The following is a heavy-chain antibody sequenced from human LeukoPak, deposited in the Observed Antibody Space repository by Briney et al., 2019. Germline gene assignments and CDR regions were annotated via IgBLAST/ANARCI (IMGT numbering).Heavy chain of an antibody. CDR2: IKSKTDGGTT. Sequence: GGSLRLSCAASGFTFSSYSMNWVRQAPGKGLEWVGRIKSKTDGGTTDYAAPVKGRFTISRDDSENTLYLEMNSLKTEDTAVYYCTRGYSSANYWGQGTLVTVSS. J-gene: IGHJ4*02. D-gene: IGHD5-18*01. V-gene: IGHV3-15*01. CDR1: GFTFSSYS. CDR3: TRGYSSANY.